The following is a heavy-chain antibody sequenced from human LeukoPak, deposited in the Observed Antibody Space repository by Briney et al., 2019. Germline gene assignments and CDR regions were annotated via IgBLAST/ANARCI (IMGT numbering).Heavy chain of an antibody. CDR2: ISYDGSNK. D-gene: IGHD1-26*01. CDR3: AKTGGSQDIDY. V-gene: IGHV3-30*18. Sequence: GSLRLSCAASGITFSSYGMYWVRQAPGKGLEWVAVISYDGSNKYYADSVKGRFTISGDNSKNTLYLQMNSLRAEDTAVYYCAKTGGSQDIDYWGQGTQVTVSS. J-gene: IGHJ4*02. CDR1: GITFSSYG.